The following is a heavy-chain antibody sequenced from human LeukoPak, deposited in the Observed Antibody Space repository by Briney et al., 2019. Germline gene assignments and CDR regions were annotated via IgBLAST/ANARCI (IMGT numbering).Heavy chain of an antibody. CDR3: ARDGAYCSSTSCYSYYYYYGMDV. J-gene: IGHJ6*02. CDR1: GYTFTGYY. Sequence: GASVKVSCKASGYTFTGYYMHWVRQAPGQGLEWTGWINPNSGGTNYAQKFQGRVTMTRDTSISTAYMELSRLRSDDTAVYYCARDGAYCSSTSCYSYYYYYGMDVWGQGTTVTVSS. D-gene: IGHD2-2*01. V-gene: IGHV1-2*02. CDR2: INPNSGGT.